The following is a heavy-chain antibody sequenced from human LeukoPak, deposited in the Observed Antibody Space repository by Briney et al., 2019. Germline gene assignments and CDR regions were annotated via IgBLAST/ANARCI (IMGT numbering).Heavy chain of an antibody. CDR1: SGSFSGYY. Sequence: PSETLSLTCAVYSGSFSGYYWSWIRQPPGKGLEWIGEINHSGSTNYNPSLKSRVTISVDTSKNQFSLKLSSVTAADTAVYYCARGVAVAGHRWFDPWGQGTLVTVSS. J-gene: IGHJ5*02. CDR2: INHSGST. D-gene: IGHD6-19*01. CDR3: ARGVAVAGHRWFDP. V-gene: IGHV4-34*01.